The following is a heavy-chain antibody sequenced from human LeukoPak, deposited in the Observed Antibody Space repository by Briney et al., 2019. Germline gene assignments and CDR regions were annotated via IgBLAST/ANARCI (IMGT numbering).Heavy chain of an antibody. CDR1: GGSFSGYY. J-gene: IGHJ3*02. CDR3: ARRYFDWLGAFDI. D-gene: IGHD3-9*01. Sequence: SETLSLTCAVYGGSFSGYYWSWIRQPPGKGLEWIGEINHSGSTNYNPSLKSRVTISVDTSKNQFSLKLSSVTAADTAVYYCARRYFDWLGAFDIWGQGTMVTVSS. CDR2: INHSGST. V-gene: IGHV4-34*01.